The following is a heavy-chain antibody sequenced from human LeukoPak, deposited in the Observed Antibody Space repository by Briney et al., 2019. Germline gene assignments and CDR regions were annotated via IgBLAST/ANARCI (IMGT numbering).Heavy chain of an antibody. D-gene: IGHD3-10*01. CDR3: ARLRPSYGSVFDY. J-gene: IGHJ4*02. V-gene: IGHV3-53*01. CDR1: GFTFSDHY. CDR2: IYSGGST. Sequence: PGGSLRLSCAASGFTFSDHYMDWVRQAPGKGLEWVSAIYSGGSTYYTDSVKGRFTISRDNSKNTLYLQMNNLGAEDTAVYYCARLRPSYGSVFDYWGQGTLVTVSS.